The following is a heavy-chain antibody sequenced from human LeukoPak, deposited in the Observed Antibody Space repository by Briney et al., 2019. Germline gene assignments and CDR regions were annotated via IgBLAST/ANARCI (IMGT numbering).Heavy chain of an antibody. CDR1: GFTFDDYA. J-gene: IGHJ4*02. CDR2: ISWNSGSI. D-gene: IGHD3-3*01. V-gene: IGHV3-9*01. Sequence: GGSLRLSCTASGFTFDDYAMHWVRQAPGKGLEWVSGISWNSGSIGYADSVKGRFTISRDNAKNSLYLQMNSLRAEDTALYYCAKDINDFWSGNYFDYWGQGTLVTVSS. CDR3: AKDINDFWSGNYFDY.